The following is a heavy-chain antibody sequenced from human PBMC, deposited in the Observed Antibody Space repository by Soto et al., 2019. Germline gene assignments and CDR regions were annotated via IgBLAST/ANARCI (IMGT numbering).Heavy chain of an antibody. CDR2: IYYSGST. Sequence: SETLSLTCTVSGGSISSYYWSWIRQPPGKGLEWIGYIYYSGSTNYNPSLKSRVTISVDTSKNQFSLKLSSVTAADTAVYYCARVGGGDYDILTGYYGYWGQGTLVTVSS. J-gene: IGHJ4*02. D-gene: IGHD3-9*01. V-gene: IGHV4-59*01. CDR1: GGSISSYY. CDR3: ARVGGGDYDILTGYYGY.